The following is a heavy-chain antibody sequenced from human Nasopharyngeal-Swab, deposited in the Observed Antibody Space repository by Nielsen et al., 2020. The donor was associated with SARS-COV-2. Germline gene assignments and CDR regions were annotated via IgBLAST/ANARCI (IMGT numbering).Heavy chain of an antibody. CDR2: IYYSGST. CDR3: ARVGYQLSGGVIVKGPFDY. D-gene: IGHD3-16*02. J-gene: IGHJ4*02. V-gene: IGHV4-39*07. Sequence: WIRQPPGKGLEWIGSIYYSGSTYYNPSLKSRVTISVDTSKNQFSLKLSSVTAADTAVYYCARVGYQLSGGVIVKGPFDYWGQGTLVTVSS.